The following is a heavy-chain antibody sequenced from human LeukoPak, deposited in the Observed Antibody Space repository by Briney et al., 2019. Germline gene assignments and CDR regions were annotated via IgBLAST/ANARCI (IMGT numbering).Heavy chain of an antibody. Sequence: GGSLRLSCAASGFTFDDYAMHWVRQAPGKGLEWVSGISWNSGSIGYADSVKGRFTISRDNAKNSLYLQMNSLRAEDTALYYCAKDWAAAGTFAVDYWGQGTLVTISS. CDR1: GFTFDDYA. V-gene: IGHV3-9*01. J-gene: IGHJ4*02. D-gene: IGHD6-13*01. CDR2: ISWNSGSI. CDR3: AKDWAAAGTFAVDY.